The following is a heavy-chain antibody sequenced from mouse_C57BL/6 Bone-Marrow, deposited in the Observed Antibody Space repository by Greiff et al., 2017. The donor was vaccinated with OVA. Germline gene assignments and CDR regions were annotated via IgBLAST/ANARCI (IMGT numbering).Heavy chain of an antibody. CDR1: GFSLSTFGMG. V-gene: IGHV8-8*01. Sequence: ESGPGILQPSQTLSLTCSFSGFSLSTFGMGVGWIRQPSGKGLEWLAHIWWDDDKYYNPALKSRLTISKDTSKNQVFLKIANVDTADTATYYCARISLIYYYGSSYAMDYWGQGTSVTVSS. CDR3: ARISLIYYYGSSYAMDY. D-gene: IGHD1-1*01. CDR2: IWWDDDK. J-gene: IGHJ4*01.